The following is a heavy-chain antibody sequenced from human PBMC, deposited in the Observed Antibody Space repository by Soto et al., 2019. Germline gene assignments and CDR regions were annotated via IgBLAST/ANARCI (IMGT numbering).Heavy chain of an antibody. CDR3: ARDQDIVVAPGAYGMDV. V-gene: IGHV3-33*07. Sequence: HPGGSLRLSCLASGFIFGGYDMYWARQAPGKGLEWVAMIWPDGSNKYYRDSVKGRFTVSRDNAKNSLYLQMNSLRDEDTAVYYCARDQDIVVAPGAYGMDVWGQGTTVTVSS. D-gene: IGHD2-2*01. J-gene: IGHJ6*02. CDR2: IWPDGSNK. CDR1: GFIFGGYD.